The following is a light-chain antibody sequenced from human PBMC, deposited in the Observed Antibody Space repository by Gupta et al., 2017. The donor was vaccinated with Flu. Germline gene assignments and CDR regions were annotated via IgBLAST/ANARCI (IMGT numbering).Light chain of an antibody. J-gene: IGKJ2*01. Sequence: EIVLTQSPGTLSLSPGQRATLSCRASQSVSSSYLGWYQQRPGQPPRLLIYAASTRATGVPDRFSGRGSGTDFTLTISRLEPEDFTVYYCQQYGISPYTFGQGTKLEIK. CDR3: QQYGISPYT. V-gene: IGKV3-20*01. CDR1: QSVSSSY. CDR2: AAS.